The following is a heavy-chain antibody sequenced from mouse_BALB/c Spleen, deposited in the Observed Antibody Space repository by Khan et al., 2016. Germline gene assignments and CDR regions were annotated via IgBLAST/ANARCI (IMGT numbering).Heavy chain of an antibody. CDR3: ARDPPFDY. CDR1: CYSITSGYS. J-gene: IGHJ2*01. V-gene: IGHV3-1*02. Sequence: EVQLHASFPSLFPPSPSLSLTCTVTCYSITSGYSWHWIRQFPGNKLEWMGYINYSGSTNYNPSLKSRISITRDTSKNQFFLQLNSVTTEDTATYYCARDPPFDYWGQGTTLTVSS. CDR2: INYSGST.